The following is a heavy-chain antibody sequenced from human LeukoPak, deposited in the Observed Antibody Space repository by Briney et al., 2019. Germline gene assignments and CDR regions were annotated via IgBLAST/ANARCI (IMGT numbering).Heavy chain of an antibody. J-gene: IGHJ5*02. D-gene: IGHD2-2*01. CDR2: INTNTGNP. CDR3: ARVPFVVVGVTGNWFDP. CDR1: GYTFTSYD. Sequence: ASVKVSCKASGYTFTSYDINWVRQAPGQGLEWMGWINTNTGNPTYAQGFTGRFVFSLDTSVSTAYLQIRSLKADDTAVYYCARVPFVVVGVTGNWFDPWGQGTLVTVSS. V-gene: IGHV7-4-1*02.